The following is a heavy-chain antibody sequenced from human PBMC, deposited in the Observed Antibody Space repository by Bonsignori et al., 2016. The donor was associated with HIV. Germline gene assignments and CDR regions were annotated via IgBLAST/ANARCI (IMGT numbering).Heavy chain of an antibody. J-gene: IGHJ4*02. CDR2: LNPNSGGA. CDR3: ARAPYSSSPHFDS. Sequence: WVRQAPGQGLEWLGWLNPNSGGAHYARMFQGRITLSRDTSISTAFMDLTRLKSDDTAVYYCARAPYSSSPHFDSWGQGALVTVSS. D-gene: IGHD6-6*01. V-gene: IGHV1-2*02.